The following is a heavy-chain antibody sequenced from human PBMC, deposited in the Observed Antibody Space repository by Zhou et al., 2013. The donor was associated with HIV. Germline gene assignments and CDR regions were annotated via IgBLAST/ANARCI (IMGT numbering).Heavy chain of an antibody. CDR1: GYTFTGYY. CDR3: ARGHIVVVPAARPLYYYYYMDV. V-gene: IGHV1-2*06. J-gene: IGHJ6*03. Sequence: QVQLVQSGAEVKKPGASVKVSCKASGYTFTGYYVHWVRQAPGQGLEWMGRINPNSGGTNYAQKYQGRVTMTRDASINTAYMELNRLKSDDTAVYFCARGHIVVVPAARPLYYYYYMDVWAKGPRSPSP. D-gene: IGHD2-2*01. CDR2: INPNSGGT.